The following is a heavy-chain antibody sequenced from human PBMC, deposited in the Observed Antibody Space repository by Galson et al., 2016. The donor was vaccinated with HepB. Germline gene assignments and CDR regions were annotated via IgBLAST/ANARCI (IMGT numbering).Heavy chain of an antibody. CDR2: IKEDGSKS. D-gene: IGHD6-19*01. Sequence: LRLSCAASGFTFSSYWMHWVRQAPGKGLEWVASIKEDGSKSFYADSVKGRFTISRDNVENSLSLQMNSLRAEDTAVYYCARYGDEAGWNFHQWGQGTLVTVSS. CDR1: GFTFSSYW. J-gene: IGHJ1*01. CDR3: ARYGDEAGWNFHQ. V-gene: IGHV3-7*03.